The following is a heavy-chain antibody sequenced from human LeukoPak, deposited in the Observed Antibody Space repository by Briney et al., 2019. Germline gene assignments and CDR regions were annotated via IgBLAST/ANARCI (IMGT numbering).Heavy chain of an antibody. CDR3: ARDPASGSGWSEYYFDY. CDR1: GYTFTSYA. CDR2: INTNTGNP. Sequence: GASVKVSCKASGYTFTSYAMNWVRQAPGQGLEWMGWINTNTGNPTYAQGFTGRFVFSLDTSVSTAYLQISSLRAEDTAVYYCARDPASGSGWSEYYFDYWGQGTLVTVSS. J-gene: IGHJ4*02. D-gene: IGHD6-19*01. V-gene: IGHV7-4-1*02.